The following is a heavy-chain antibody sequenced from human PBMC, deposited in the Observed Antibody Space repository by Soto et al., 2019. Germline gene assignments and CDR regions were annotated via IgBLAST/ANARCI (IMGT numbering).Heavy chain of an antibody. CDR1: GGSISSYY. D-gene: IGHD2-2*01. CDR2: IYYSGST. CDR3: ARRVVPAAMDV. J-gene: IGHJ6*04. V-gene: IGHV4-59*08. Sequence: SETLSLTCTVSGGSISSYYWSWIRQPPGKGLEWIGYIYYSGSTNYNPSLKSRVTISVDTSKNQFSLKLSSVTAADTAVYYCARRVVPAAMDVWGKGTTVTVSS.